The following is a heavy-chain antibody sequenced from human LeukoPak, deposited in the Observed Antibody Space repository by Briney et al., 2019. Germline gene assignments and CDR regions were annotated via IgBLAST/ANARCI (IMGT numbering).Heavy chain of an antibody. CDR2: IYHSGST. Sequence: SETLSLTCTVSGYSIRSSSYYWVWIRQPPGKGLEWIGSIYHSGSTYYNPSLKSRVTISVDTSKNQFSLKLSSVTAADTAVYYCARGGLRDYCYGMDVWGQGTTVTVSS. CDR3: ARGGLRDYCYGMDV. V-gene: IGHV4-38-2*02. D-gene: IGHD3-3*01. CDR1: GYSIRSSSYY. J-gene: IGHJ6*02.